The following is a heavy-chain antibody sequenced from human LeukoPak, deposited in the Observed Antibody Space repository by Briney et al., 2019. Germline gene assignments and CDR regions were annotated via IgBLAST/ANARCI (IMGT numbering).Heavy chain of an antibody. V-gene: IGHV4-4*02. CDR3: ARDRGDYGDPLLDY. Sequence: SETLSLTCAVSGGSISSSNWWSWVRQPPGKGLEWIGEIYHSGSTNYNPSLKSRVTISVDKSKNQFSLKLSSVTAADTAVYYCARDRGDYGDPLLDYWGQGTLVTVSS. CDR2: IYHSGST. D-gene: IGHD4-17*01. CDR1: GGSISSSNW. J-gene: IGHJ4*02.